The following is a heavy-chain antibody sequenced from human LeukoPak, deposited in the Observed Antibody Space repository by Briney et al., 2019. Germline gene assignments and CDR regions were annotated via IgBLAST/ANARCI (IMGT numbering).Heavy chain of an antibody. CDR1: GYPFTGYY. CDR3: ARDTGDYYASGSYYPD. J-gene: IGHJ4*02. D-gene: IGHD3-10*01. V-gene: IGHV1-2*02. CDR2: ISPGTGVT. Sequence: ASVKVSCKASGYPFTGYYIHWVRRAPGQGLEWMGWISPGTGVTTYAQNFQGRVTMTRDTSITTAYMELSRLRSDDTAVYYCARDTGDYYASGSYYPDWGQGTLVTVSS.